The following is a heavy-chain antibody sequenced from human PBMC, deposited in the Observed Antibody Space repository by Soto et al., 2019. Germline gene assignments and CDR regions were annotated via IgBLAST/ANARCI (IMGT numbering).Heavy chain of an antibody. V-gene: IGHV5-10-1*01. CDR1: GYSFTSYW. J-gene: IGHJ6*02. CDR2: IDPSDSYT. D-gene: IGHD3-10*01. CDR3: ARSLYGSGAYYYYYGMDV. Sequence: LGESLKISCKGSGYSFTSYWISWVRQMPGKGLEWMGRIDPSDSYTNYSPSFQGHVTISADKSISTAYLQWSSLKASDTAMYYCARSLYGSGAYYYYYGMDVWGQGTTVTVSS.